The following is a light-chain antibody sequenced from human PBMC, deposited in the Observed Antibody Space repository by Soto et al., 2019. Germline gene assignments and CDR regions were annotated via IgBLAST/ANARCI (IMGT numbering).Light chain of an antibody. CDR3: QKYNKAPRT. CDR1: QGISNY. CDR2: AAS. V-gene: IGKV1-27*01. Sequence: DIQMTQSPSSLSASVGDPVTITCRASQGISNYLAWYQQKPGQVPNLLIYAASTLQSGVPSRFSGSGSGTDFTLTISRLRPEDVATYYCQKYNKAPRTFGQGTKVEI. J-gene: IGKJ1*01.